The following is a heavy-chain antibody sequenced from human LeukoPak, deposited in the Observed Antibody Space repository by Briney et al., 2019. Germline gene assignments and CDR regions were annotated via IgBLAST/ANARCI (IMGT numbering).Heavy chain of an antibody. J-gene: IGHJ5*02. Sequence: SQTLSLTCAISGDDVSANGAVWNWIRQSPSRGLEWLGSAFYRSKWYVDYAVSVKSRITINADTSKNLFSLHLTSMTPEDTAVYYCARKADNSGYYYIAWGQGTLVTVSS. CDR2: AFYRSKWYV. CDR1: GDDVSANGAV. CDR3: ARKADNSGYYYIA. V-gene: IGHV6-1*01. D-gene: IGHD3-22*01.